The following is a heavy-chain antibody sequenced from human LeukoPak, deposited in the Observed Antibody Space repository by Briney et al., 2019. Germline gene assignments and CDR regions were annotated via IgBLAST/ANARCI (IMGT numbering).Heavy chain of an antibody. CDR3: AKARYIVVVTGLDP. Sequence: PGGSLRLSCAASRFSFSAYPMGWVRRAPGRGLEWVSGISAGGDLTFHADPVKGRFTISRDNSKNTLYLQMNSLRAEDTAVYYCAKARYIVVVTGLDPWGQGTLVTVSS. D-gene: IGHD2-2*01. J-gene: IGHJ5*02. CDR1: RFSFSAYP. CDR2: ISAGGDLT. V-gene: IGHV3-23*01.